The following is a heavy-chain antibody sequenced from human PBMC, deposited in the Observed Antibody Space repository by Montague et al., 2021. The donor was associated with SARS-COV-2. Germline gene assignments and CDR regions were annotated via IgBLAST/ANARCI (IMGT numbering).Heavy chain of an antibody. V-gene: IGHV4-61*02. Sequence: TLSLTCTVSGGSISSGSYYWSWIRQPAGKGLEWIGRIYTSGSTNYNPSLKSRVAISVDTSKNQFSLKLSSVTAADTAVYYCARESGSSTYYYYYGMDVWGQGTTVTVSS. CDR1: GGSISSGSYY. CDR2: IYTSGST. CDR3: ARESGSSTYYYYYGMDV. D-gene: IGHD1-26*01. J-gene: IGHJ6*02.